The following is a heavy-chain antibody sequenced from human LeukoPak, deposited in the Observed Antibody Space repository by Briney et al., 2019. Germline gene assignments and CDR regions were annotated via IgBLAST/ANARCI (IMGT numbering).Heavy chain of an antibody. J-gene: IGHJ4*02. CDR3: ARPRSITMVRGVTLFDY. Sequence: GGSLRLSCAASGFTFDDYAMHWVRQAPGKGLEWVSGISWNSGSIGYADSVKGRFTISRDNSKNTLYLQMNSLRAEDTAVYYCARPRSITMVRGVTLFDYWGQGTLVTVSS. V-gene: IGHV3-9*01. CDR2: ISWNSGSI. CDR1: GFTFDDYA. D-gene: IGHD3-10*01.